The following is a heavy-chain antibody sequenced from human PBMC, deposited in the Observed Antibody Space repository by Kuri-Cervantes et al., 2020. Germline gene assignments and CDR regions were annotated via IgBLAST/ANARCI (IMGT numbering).Heavy chain of an antibody. J-gene: IGHJ6*02. CDR2: IYSGGST. V-gene: IGHV3-66*01. Sequence: GGSLRLSSAASGFTVSSNYMSRVRQAPGKGLEWVSVIYSGGSTYYADSVKGRFTISRDKSKNTLYLQMNSLRAEDTAVYYCARDSVVTYYDFWSGYPASDYHYYGMDVWGQGTTVTVSS. D-gene: IGHD3-3*01. CDR1: GFTVSSNY. CDR3: ARDSVVTYYDFWSGYPASDYHYYGMDV.